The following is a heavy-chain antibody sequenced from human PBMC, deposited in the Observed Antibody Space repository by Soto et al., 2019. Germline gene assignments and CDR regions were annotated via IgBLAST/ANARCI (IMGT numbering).Heavy chain of an antibody. CDR1: GGSISSYY. V-gene: IGHV4-4*07. Sequence: SETLSLTCTVSGGSISSYYWSWIRQPAGRGLEWIGRIYTSGSTNYNPSLKSRVTMSVDTSKNQFSLKLSSVTAADTAVYYCARDRPGGYSSSWYGGDWFDPWGQGTLVTVSS. J-gene: IGHJ5*02. CDR3: ARDRPGGYSSSWYGGDWFDP. CDR2: IYTSGST. D-gene: IGHD6-13*01.